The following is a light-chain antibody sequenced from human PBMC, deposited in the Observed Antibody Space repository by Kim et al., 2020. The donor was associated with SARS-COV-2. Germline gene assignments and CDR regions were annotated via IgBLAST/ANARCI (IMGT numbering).Light chain of an antibody. J-gene: IGKJ4*01. CDR1: QTISSW. CDR3: QQYNSYPLT. V-gene: IGKV1-5*03. CDR2: KAS. Sequence: ASIGGRVTSTCRASQTISSWLAWYQQKPGKAPEPLIYKASILEGGVPPRFSGSRSGSEFTLTISSLQPHDLATYYCQQYNSYPLTFGGGTKVDIK.